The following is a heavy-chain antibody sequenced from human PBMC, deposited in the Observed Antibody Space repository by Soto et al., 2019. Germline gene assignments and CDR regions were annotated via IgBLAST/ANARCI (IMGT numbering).Heavy chain of an antibody. CDR1: CGSIISSSYY. J-gene: IGHJ5*02. D-gene: IGHD6-19*01. V-gene: IGHV4-39*01. CDR3: ATTSGWYLGWFDP. Sequence: SETLSLTCTFSCGSIISSSYYWGWIRQPPGKGLEWIGSIYYSGTAYYNPSLKSRVTMSVDTSKNQFSLKLTSVTAADTAVYYCATTSGWYLGWFDPWGQGTLVTVSS. CDR2: IYYSGTA.